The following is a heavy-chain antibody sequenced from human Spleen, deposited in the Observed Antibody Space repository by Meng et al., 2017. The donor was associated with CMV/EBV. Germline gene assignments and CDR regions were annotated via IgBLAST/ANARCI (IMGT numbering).Heavy chain of an antibody. CDR2: ISWDSGTI. Sequence: SLKISCAASGFTFDDCAMHWVRQAPGKGLEWVSGISWDSGTIGYADSVKGRFTISRDNSKNTLYLQMNSLRAEDTAVYYCAKEYFGADYWGQGTLVTVSS. V-gene: IGHV3-9*01. D-gene: IGHD3-9*01. CDR1: GFTFDDCA. J-gene: IGHJ4*02. CDR3: AKEYFGADY.